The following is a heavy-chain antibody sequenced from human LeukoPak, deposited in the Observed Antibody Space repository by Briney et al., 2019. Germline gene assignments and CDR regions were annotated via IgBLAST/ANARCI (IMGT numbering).Heavy chain of an antibody. Sequence: GGSLGLSCAVSGFTFNVYAMHWVRQIPGKGPEWISSISGSRDFIYYADSVKGRFTISRDNAKNSLYLDMNSLRVEDTAVYFCARALVGAAFDTWGQGALVTVSS. J-gene: IGHJ4*02. V-gene: IGHV3-21*06. D-gene: IGHD1-26*01. CDR1: GFTFNVYA. CDR3: ARALVGAAFDT. CDR2: ISGSRDFI.